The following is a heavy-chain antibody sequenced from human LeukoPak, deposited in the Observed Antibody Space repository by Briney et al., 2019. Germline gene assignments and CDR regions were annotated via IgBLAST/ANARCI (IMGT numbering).Heavy chain of an antibody. J-gene: IGHJ4*02. CDR1: GFTFSSSA. D-gene: IGHD2-21*01. CDR3: AKDSPVIPFDD. V-gene: IGHV3-23*01. Sequence: GGSLRLSCAASGFTFSSSAMNWVRQAPGKGPEWVSAIDGSGSNTYYPDSVKGRFTISRDNSRNTLYLQMNSLRADDTAIYYCAKDSPVIPFDDWGQGTLVTVSS. CDR2: IDGSGSNT.